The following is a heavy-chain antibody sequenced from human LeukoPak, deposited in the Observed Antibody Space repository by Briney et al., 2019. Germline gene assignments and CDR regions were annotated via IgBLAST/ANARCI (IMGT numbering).Heavy chain of an antibody. J-gene: IGHJ3*01. Sequence: SQTLSLTCAISGDSVSSNSAAWNWIRQSPSRGLEWLGRTYYRSKWYNDYAVSVKSRITINPDTSKNLFSLQLNSVTPEDTAVYYCARHAKVSGYDYGRKAFDVWGQGTMVTVSS. CDR3: ARHAKVSGYDYGRKAFDV. CDR2: TYYRSKWYN. CDR1: GDSVSSNSAA. D-gene: IGHD3-22*01. V-gene: IGHV6-1*01.